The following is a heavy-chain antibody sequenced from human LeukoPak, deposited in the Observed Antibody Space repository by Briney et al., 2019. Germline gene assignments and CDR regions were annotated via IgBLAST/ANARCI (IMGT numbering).Heavy chain of an antibody. V-gene: IGHV3-11*01. D-gene: IGHD1-1*01. CDR1: GFTFSDYY. Sequence: GGSLRLSCAASGFTFSDYYMSWIRPAPGKGLEGVSYISSSGSTIYYADSVKGRFLISRDNAKNSLYLQMSSLRPEDTALYYCAKHMRATNTYYFYGLDVWGQGTPVTVSS. CDR2: ISSSGSTI. J-gene: IGHJ6*02. CDR3: AKHMRATNTYYFYGLDV.